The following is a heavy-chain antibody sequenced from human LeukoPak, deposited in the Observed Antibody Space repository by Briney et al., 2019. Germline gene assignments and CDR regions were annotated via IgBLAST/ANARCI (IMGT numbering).Heavy chain of an antibody. V-gene: IGHV4-39*07. J-gene: IGHJ6*03. CDR3: ARDINPELPDYYYYYYMDV. Sequence: SETLSLTCTVSGGSISTSNYYWGWIRQPPGKGLEWIGSIYHSGSTYYNPSLKSRVTISVDTSKNQFSLKLSSVTAADTAVYYCARDINPELPDYYYYYYMDVWGKGTTVTVSS. CDR2: IYHSGST. D-gene: IGHD1-7*01. CDR1: GGSISTSNYY.